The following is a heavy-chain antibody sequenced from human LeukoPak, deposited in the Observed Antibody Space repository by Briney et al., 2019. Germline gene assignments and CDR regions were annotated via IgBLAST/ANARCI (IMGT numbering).Heavy chain of an antibody. CDR1: GFTFSNYS. V-gene: IGHV3-48*01. J-gene: IGHJ3*02. CDR3: ARAKRNAFDI. Sequence: GGSLRLSCAVSGFTFSNYSMNWVRQAPGKGLEWVSYISRSSSIIYYADSVKGRSTISRDNAENSLYLQMNSLRAEDTAMYYCARAKRNAFDIWGQGTMVTVSS. CDR2: ISRSSSII.